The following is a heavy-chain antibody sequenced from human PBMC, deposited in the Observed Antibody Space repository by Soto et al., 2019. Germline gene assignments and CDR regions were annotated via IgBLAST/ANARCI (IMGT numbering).Heavy chain of an antibody. Sequence: GGSLRLSCAASGFTFSTYGMNWVRQVPGKGLEWVATIKQSGGEKYYGDSVKGRFTISRDNVKNSLYLQMNSLRAEDTAVYYCARADGADEYDFSRGSERSYAFDVWGQGTLVTVSS. J-gene: IGHJ3*01. D-gene: IGHD3-3*01. CDR1: GFTFSTYG. CDR2: IKQSGGEK. CDR3: ARADGADEYDFSRGSERSYAFDV. V-gene: IGHV3-7*03.